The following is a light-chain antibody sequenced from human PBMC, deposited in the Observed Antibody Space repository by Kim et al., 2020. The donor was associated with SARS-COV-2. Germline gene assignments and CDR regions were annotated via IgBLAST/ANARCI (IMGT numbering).Light chain of an antibody. CDR1: QSVTY. Sequence: LSPGETATSSCRASQSVTYLAWYQHKPGQAPRLLIYDTSNRATGIPARFSGGTSGTDFTLTISSLQPEDSAVYYCQQRSNWPLWTFGQGTKVDIK. CDR2: DTS. CDR3: QQRSNWPLWT. V-gene: IGKV3-11*01. J-gene: IGKJ1*01.